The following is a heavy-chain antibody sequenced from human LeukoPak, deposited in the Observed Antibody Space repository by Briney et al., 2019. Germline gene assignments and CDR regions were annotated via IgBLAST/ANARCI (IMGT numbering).Heavy chain of an antibody. CDR2: IVVGSGNT. CDR3: AADRYDSSGYYHFDY. V-gene: IGHV1-58*02. Sequence: GASVKVSCKASGFTFTSSAMQWVRQARGQRLEWIGWIVVGSGNTNYAQKFQERVTITRDMSTSTAYMELSSLRSEDTAVYYRAADRYDSSGYYHFDYWGQGTLVTVSS. CDR1: GFTFTSSA. D-gene: IGHD3-22*01. J-gene: IGHJ4*02.